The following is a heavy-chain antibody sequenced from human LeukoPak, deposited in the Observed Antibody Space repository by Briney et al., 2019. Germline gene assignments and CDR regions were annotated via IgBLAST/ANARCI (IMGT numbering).Heavy chain of an antibody. CDR3: AKDCNQVVWSFDY. Sequence: GGPLTLSCAASRLPSSRYWMSGVRHAPGEGVEWVANLKEDGSETYYVHPVKGGFPLPRHNAKNTLYLQKHTQRAEDTPVYYCAKDCNQVVWSFDYWGQGTLVTVSS. D-gene: IGHD2-21*01. J-gene: IGHJ4*02. V-gene: IGHV3-7*01. CDR1: RLPSSRYW. CDR2: LKEDGSET.